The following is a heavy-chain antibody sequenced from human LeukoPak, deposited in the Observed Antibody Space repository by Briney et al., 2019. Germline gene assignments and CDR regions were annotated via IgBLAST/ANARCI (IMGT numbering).Heavy chain of an antibody. CDR1: GFTFSSYT. CDR2: ISRSSSYI. Sequence: GGSLRLSCAASGFTFSSYTMNWVRQAPGKGLEWVSSISRSSSYIYYADSIKGRFTISRDNANNSLFLQMNSLRAEDTAVYYCARGGVSVGGNFDYWGQGTLVTVSS. CDR3: ARGGVSVGGNFDY. V-gene: IGHV3-21*01. D-gene: IGHD4-23*01. J-gene: IGHJ4*02.